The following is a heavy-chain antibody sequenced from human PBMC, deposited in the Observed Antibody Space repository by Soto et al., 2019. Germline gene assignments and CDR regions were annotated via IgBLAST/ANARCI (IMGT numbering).Heavy chain of an antibody. CDR2: ISWNSGSI. J-gene: IGHJ4*02. Sequence: GGSLRLSCAASGFTFDDYAMHWVRQAPGKGLEWVSGISWNSGSIGYADSVKGRFTISRDNAKNSLYLQMNSLRAEDTALYYCATIEVAGTARRDDYWGQGTLVTVSS. V-gene: IGHV3-9*01. CDR1: GFTFDDYA. CDR3: ATIEVAGTARRDDY. D-gene: IGHD6-19*01.